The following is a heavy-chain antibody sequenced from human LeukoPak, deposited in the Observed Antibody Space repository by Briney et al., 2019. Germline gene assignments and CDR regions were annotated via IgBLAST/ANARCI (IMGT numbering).Heavy chain of an antibody. V-gene: IGHV4-59*01. CDR3: ARAVINSGGPSQYFQH. CDR2: IHYSGST. D-gene: IGHD2-15*01. Sequence: PSETLSLTCNVSGGSISSYYWSWIRQPPGKGLEWIGYIHYSGSTNYNPFLRSRVTISVDTSKNQFSLKLSSVTAADTAIYYCARAVINSGGPSQYFQHWGQGTLVTVSS. J-gene: IGHJ1*01. CDR1: GGSISSYY.